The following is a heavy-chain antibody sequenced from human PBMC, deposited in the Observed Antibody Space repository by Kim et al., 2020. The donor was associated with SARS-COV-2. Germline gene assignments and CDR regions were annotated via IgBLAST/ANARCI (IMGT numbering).Heavy chain of an antibody. J-gene: IGHJ6*02. CDR3: ARDGLRRSDYYYGMDV. CDR2: ISYDGSNK. CDR1: GFTFSSYA. V-gene: IGHV3-30*04. D-gene: IGHD4-17*01. Sequence: GGSLRLSCAASGFTFSSYAMHWVRQAPGKGLEWVAVISYDGSNKYYADSVKGRFTISRDNSKHTLYLQMNSLRAEDTAVYYCARDGLRRSDYYYGMDVWGQGTTVTVSS.